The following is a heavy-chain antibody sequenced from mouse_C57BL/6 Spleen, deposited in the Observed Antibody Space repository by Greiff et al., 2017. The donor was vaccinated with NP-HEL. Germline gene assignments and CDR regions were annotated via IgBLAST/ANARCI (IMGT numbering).Heavy chain of an antibody. Sequence: EVKLMESGGGLVQSGRSLRLSCATSGFTFSDVYMEWVRQAPGKGLEWIAASRNKANDYTTEYSASVKGRFIVSRDTSTSIIYLQMNALRAEDTAIYYCARDAWGYYDWYFDVWGTGTTVTVSS. CDR3: ARDAWGYYDWYFDV. CDR1: GFTFSDVY. CDR2: SRNKANDYTT. J-gene: IGHJ1*03. D-gene: IGHD1-1*01. V-gene: IGHV7-1*01.